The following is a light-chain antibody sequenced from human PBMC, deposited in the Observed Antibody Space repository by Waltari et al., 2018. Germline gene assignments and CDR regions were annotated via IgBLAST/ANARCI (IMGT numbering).Light chain of an antibody. CDR3: QQRSRWPLT. CDR2: DAS. J-gene: IGKJ4*01. Sequence: EIVLTQSPVTLSVSPGERVTLSCRAFQSIDFQLAWYQQRPGQAPRLVISDASYRATGIPARFSGSGSGTDFTLTISSLEPEDIATYYCQQRSRWPLTFGGGTKVEF. CDR1: QSIDFQ. V-gene: IGKV3-11*01.